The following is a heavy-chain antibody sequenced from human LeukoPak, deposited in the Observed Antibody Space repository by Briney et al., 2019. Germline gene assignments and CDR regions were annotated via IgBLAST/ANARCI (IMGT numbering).Heavy chain of an antibody. D-gene: IGHD5-18*01. J-gene: IGHJ4*02. CDR3: ARDHSRVGYSYGYYFDY. V-gene: IGHV3-30*03. CDR2: ISYDGSNK. Sequence: GGSLRLSCAASGFTFSSYWMNWARQAPGKGLEWVAVISYDGSNKYYADSVKGRFTISRDNSKNTLYLQMNSLRAEDTAVYYCARDHSRVGYSYGYYFDYWGQGTLVTVSS. CDR1: GFTFSSYW.